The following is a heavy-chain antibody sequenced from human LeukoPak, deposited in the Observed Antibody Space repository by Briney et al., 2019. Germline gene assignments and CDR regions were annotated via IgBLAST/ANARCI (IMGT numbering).Heavy chain of an antibody. Sequence: SETRSLTCTVSSGSISSDSYSWGWIRQPPLRGLQWIGNIFYSGSTYYNPSLKSRVTISVDTSNNQFSLKLSSVTAADTAVYYCARRTRGGGEPYYYYYMDVWGKGTTVTVSS. CDR1: SGSISSDSYS. CDR3: ARRTRGGGEPYYYYYMDV. D-gene: IGHD3-10*01. J-gene: IGHJ6*03. V-gene: IGHV4-39*01. CDR2: IFYSGST.